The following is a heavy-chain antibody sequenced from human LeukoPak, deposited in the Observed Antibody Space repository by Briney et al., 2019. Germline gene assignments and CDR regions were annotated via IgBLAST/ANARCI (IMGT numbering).Heavy chain of an antibody. CDR3: ANDYRSGSFHDF. D-gene: IGHD3-10*01. CDR2: ITGSGGNT. Sequence: GGSLRLSCAASGFTFDSYAMSWVRQAPGQGLEWVSHITGSGGNTYYADSVKGRFTISRDNSKSTLYLQMNGLRAEDTAVYYCANDYRSGSFHDFWGQGTLVTVSS. J-gene: IGHJ4*02. V-gene: IGHV3-23*01. CDR1: GFTFDSYA.